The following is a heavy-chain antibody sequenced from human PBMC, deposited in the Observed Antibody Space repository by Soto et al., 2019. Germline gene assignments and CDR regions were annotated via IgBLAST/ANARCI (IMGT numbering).Heavy chain of an antibody. D-gene: IGHD2-2*02. V-gene: IGHV3-23*01. Sequence: EVQLLDSGGGLVQPGGSLRLSCTASGFTFSDYAMSWVRQPPGNGLEWVSVISAGGSTYYADSVKGRFTVSRANSKNTLYLQMNGLRAEDTAVYYCANVPIWCSSTSCYTEGFDYWGQGTLVTVSS. CDR3: ANVPIWCSSTSCYTEGFDY. CDR2: ISAGGST. CDR1: GFTFSDYA. J-gene: IGHJ4*02.